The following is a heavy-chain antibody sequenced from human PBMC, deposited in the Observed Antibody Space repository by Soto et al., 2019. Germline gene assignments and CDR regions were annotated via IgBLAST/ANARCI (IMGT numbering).Heavy chain of an antibody. CDR3: AKAGIAGLDVVVVQNYFDY. D-gene: IGHD2-15*01. CDR2: ISYDGSNK. V-gene: IGHV3-30*18. Sequence: QVQLVESGGGVVQPGRSLRLSCAASGFTFSSYGMHWVRQAPGKGLEWVAVISYDGSNKYYADSVKGRFTISRDNSKNTLYLQMNRLRAEDTAVYYCAKAGIAGLDVVVVQNYFDYWGQGTLVTVSS. CDR1: GFTFSSYG. J-gene: IGHJ4*02.